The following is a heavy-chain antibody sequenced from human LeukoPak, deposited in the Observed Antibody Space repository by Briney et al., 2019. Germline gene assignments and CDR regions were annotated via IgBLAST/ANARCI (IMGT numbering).Heavy chain of an antibody. CDR3: AKGHTYGMI. J-gene: IGHJ4*02. D-gene: IGHD5-18*01. CDR2: ISDDSTIM. CDR1: GFPFRDFY. Sequence: GGSLRLPCAASGFPFRDFYMPGLGKPPGRGPESLSYISDDSTIMDNADSVTGRFTTSRYNANDSLYLQMNRLGVEDTAVYYCAKGHTYGMIWGQGTLVTVSS. V-gene: IGHV3-11*01.